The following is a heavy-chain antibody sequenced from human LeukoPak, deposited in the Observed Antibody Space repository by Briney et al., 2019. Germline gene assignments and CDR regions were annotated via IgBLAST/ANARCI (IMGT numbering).Heavy chain of an antibody. V-gene: IGHV5-51*01. J-gene: IGHJ4*02. CDR2: IHPGDSDT. CDR1: GYNFATYW. CDR3: ASGTYYYFDY. D-gene: IGHD1-26*01. Sequence: GASLKISCKGSGYNFATYWIGWVRQMPGKGLEWMGVIHPGDSDTKYSPSFQGQVTISADKYISTASLQWSSLKSSDTAMYYCASGTYYYFDYWGQGTLVTVSS.